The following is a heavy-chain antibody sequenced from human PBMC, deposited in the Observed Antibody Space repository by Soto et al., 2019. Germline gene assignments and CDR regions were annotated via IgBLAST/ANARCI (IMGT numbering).Heavy chain of an antibody. Sequence: EVRLLESGGGLAQPGGSRRLSCAASGFTFSSSAMNWVRQAPGKGLEWVSSIRVGGGDTFYADSVRGRFTFSRDISRNTLYLQMNSLRDEDTAIYYCAKCSVGTVRTSGWCNWFDPWGQGTLVTVSS. V-gene: IGHV3-23*01. CDR3: AKCSVGTVRTSGWCNWFDP. D-gene: IGHD6-19*01. CDR2: IRVGGGDT. J-gene: IGHJ5*02. CDR1: GFTFSSSA.